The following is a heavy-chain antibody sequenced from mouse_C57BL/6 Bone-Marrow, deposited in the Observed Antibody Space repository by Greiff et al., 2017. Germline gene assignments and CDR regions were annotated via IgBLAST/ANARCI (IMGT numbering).Heavy chain of an antibody. CDR1: GYTFTDYE. Sequence: QVQLQQSGAELVRPGASVTLSCKASGYTFTDYEMHWVKQTPVHGLEWIGAIDPETGGTAYNQKFKGKAILTADKSSSTAYMELRSLTSEDSAVYYCTSQSWIPWFAYWGQGTLVTVSA. CDR3: TSQSWIPWFAY. J-gene: IGHJ3*01. V-gene: IGHV1-15*01. CDR2: IDPETGGT.